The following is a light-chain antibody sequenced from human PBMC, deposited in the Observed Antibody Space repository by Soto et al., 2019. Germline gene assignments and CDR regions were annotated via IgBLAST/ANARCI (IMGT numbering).Light chain of an antibody. Sequence: DIEMTQSPSTLSASVGDRVTIPCRASQDIGSHLAWYQQKKEKAPKSLIYFASTLQSGVPSRFSARGSGTDFTLTISRLQPEDVATDYCQQFRSFPITFGQGTRLEIK. J-gene: IGKJ5*01. CDR1: QDIGSH. V-gene: IGKV1D-16*01. CDR2: FAS. CDR3: QQFRSFPIT.